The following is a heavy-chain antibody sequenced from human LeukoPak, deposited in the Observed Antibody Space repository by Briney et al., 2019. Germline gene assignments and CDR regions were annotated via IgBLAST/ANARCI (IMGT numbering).Heavy chain of an antibody. V-gene: IGHV1-69*13. CDR1: GGTFTSYA. D-gene: IGHD3-10*01. J-gene: IGHJ5*02. Sequence: SVKVSCKASGGTFTSYAISWVRQAPGQGLEWMGGIIPMFGTANYAQTFQGRVTITADESTSTAYMELSSLRSDDTAVYYCARGTFGELSLFDPWGQGTLVTVSS. CDR2: IIPMFGTA. CDR3: ARGTFGELSLFDP.